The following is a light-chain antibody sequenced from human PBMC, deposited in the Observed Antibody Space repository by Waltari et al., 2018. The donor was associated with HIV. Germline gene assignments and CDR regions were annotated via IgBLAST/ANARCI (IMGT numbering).Light chain of an antibody. V-gene: IGKV3-11*01. J-gene: IGKJ2*01. CDR3: QQRYTWPHT. CDR2: DAS. CDR1: QSVSTS. Sequence: EIVLTQSPDTLSLSPGGRASLSGRARQSVSTSLVWYQQKPGQAPRLLIYDASSRATGIPGRFSGSGSGTNFTLNISSLDPEDFAVYYCQQRYTWPHTFGQGTNLEIK.